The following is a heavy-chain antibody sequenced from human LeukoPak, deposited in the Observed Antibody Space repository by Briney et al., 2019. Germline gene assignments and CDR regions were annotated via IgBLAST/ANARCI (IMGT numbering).Heavy chain of an antibody. Sequence: PGGSLRLSCAASGFTFSSYWMSWVRQAPGKGLEWVANIKQDGSEKYYADSVKGRFTISRDNAKNSLYLQMNSLRAEDTAVYYCAGSMSFGRYYYYYMDVWGKGTTVTVSS. D-gene: IGHD2/OR15-2a*01. CDR3: AGSMSFGRYYYYYMDV. CDR2: IKQDGSEK. J-gene: IGHJ6*03. CDR1: GFTFSSYW. V-gene: IGHV3-7*01.